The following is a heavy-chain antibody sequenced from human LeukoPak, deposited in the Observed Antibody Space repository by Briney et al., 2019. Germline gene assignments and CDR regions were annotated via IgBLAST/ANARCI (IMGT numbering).Heavy chain of an antibody. V-gene: IGHV4-4*07. D-gene: IGHD3-10*01. J-gene: IGHJ6*02. CDR3: AATGPTLLWFGEEYYHGMDV. Sequence: SETLSLTCTVSGGSISSYYWSWIRQPAGKGLEWIGRIYTSGSTNYNPSLKSRVTMSVDTSKNQFSLKLSSVTAADTAVYYCAATGPTLLWFGEEYYHGMDVWGQGTTVTVSS. CDR2: IYTSGST. CDR1: GGSISSYY.